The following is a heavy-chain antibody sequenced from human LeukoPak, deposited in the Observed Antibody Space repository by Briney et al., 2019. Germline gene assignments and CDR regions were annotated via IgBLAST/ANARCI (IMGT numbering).Heavy chain of an antibody. J-gene: IGHJ4*02. CDR3: ARGRYGGYFDC. Sequence: SETLSLTCIVSGGSITSDYWSWIQQPPGKGLEWIGYIENSGRTEYNPSLMSRITISVDTSKIQFSLMLSPVTAADTAVYYCARGRYGGYFDCWGQGTLVTVSS. CDR2: IENSGRT. CDR1: GGSITSDY. D-gene: IGHD4-23*01. V-gene: IGHV4-59*01.